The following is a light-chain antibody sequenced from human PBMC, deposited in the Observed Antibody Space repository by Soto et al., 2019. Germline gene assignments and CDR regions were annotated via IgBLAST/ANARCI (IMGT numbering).Light chain of an antibody. CDR3: HRHETYPLA. CDR2: RAS. Sequence: DIQMTQSPSSLSASVGDRVTITCRASQSISNYLNWYQQKPGRAPNLLIYRASTLARGVPSRFSGSGSGTEFTLTISSLQPDDFATYYCHRHETYPLAFGGGTKVDI. CDR1: QSISNY. V-gene: IGKV1-5*03. J-gene: IGKJ4*01.